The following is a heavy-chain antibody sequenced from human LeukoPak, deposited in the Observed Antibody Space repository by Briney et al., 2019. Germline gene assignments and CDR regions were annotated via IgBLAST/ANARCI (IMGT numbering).Heavy chain of an antibody. CDR3: ARDNQLGYSSSTSCPYYYYMDV. CDR1: GYTFTGYY. J-gene: IGHJ6*03. D-gene: IGHD2-2*01. CDR2: INPNSGGT. V-gene: IGHV1-2*06. Sequence: ASVKVSCKXSGYTFTGYYMHWGRQSPGQGLEWMGRINPNSGGTNYAQKFQGRVTMTRDTSISTAYMELSRLRSDDTAVYYCARDNQLGYSSSTSCPYYYYMDVWGKGTTVTVSS.